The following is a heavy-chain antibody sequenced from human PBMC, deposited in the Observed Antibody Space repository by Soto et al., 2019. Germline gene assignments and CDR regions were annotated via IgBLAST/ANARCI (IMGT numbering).Heavy chain of an antibody. CDR1: GFTFSHHS. CDR2: ISGSGGNI. CDR3: VKVSGYCTGGSCFSYFDY. Sequence: LRLSCSGSGFTFSHHSLYWVRQPPGKGLQCVSSISGSGGNIYYAESVKGRFTISRDNSKNTLYLQMTSLSSEDSAVYYCVKVSGYCTGGSCFSYFDYWGQGTPVTVSS. D-gene: IGHD2-15*01. J-gene: IGHJ4*02. V-gene: IGHV3-64D*06.